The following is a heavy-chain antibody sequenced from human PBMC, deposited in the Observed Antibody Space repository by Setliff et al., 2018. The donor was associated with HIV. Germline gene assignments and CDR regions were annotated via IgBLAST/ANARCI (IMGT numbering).Heavy chain of an antibody. J-gene: IGHJ4*02. Sequence: PSETLSLTCTVSGYSISSGYYWGRIRQPPGKGLEWIGSIYHSGSTYYNPSLKSRVTISVDTSKNQFSLKLSPVTAADTAVYYCARIDSATRGTFDYWGQGTLVTVSS. CDR1: GYSISSGYY. V-gene: IGHV4-38-2*02. D-gene: IGHD6-25*01. CDR3: ARIDSATRGTFDY. CDR2: IYHSGST.